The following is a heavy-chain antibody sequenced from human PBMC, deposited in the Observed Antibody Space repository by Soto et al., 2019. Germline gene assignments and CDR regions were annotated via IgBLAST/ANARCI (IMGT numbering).Heavy chain of an antibody. Sequence: SETLSLTCTVSGGSISSYYWSWIRQPPGKGLEWIGYIYYSGSTNYNPSLKSRVTISVDTSKNQFSLKLSSVTAADTAVYYCARTGRIGPDYYYYMDVWGKGTTVTVSS. CDR3: ARTGRIGPDYYYYMDV. CDR1: GGSISSYY. V-gene: IGHV4-59*08. D-gene: IGHD2-21*01. CDR2: IYYSGST. J-gene: IGHJ6*03.